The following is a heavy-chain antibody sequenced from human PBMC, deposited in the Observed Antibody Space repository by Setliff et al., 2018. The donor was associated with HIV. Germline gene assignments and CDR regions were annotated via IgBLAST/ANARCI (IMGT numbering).Heavy chain of an antibody. D-gene: IGHD2-15*01. Sequence: SETLSLTCTVSGDYISSVDYYWGWIRQAPGKGLEWMGFIHDNGKAFYDTAIKSRLNMYANTSRTQFYLNLRAVTASDTSVYYCLRYWSKIDWFDPWGQGTLVTVSS. CDR3: LRYWSKIDWFDP. V-gene: IGHV4-39*01. CDR1: GDYISSVDYY. CDR2: IHDNGKA. J-gene: IGHJ5*02.